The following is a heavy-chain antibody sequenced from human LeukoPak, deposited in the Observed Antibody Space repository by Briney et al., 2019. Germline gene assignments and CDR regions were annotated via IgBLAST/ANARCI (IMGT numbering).Heavy chain of an antibody. Sequence: SETLSLTCTVSGGSINTYYWSWIRQPAGKGLEWIGRVYASGTTTYNPSLKSRVTMSVDTSKNQFYLDLRSVTAADTAVYYCTRDLYYYESRRDPFDIWGPGTMVTVSS. D-gene: IGHD3-22*01. CDR2: VYASGTT. CDR3: TRDLYYYESRRDPFDI. V-gene: IGHV4-4*07. CDR1: GGSINTYY. J-gene: IGHJ3*02.